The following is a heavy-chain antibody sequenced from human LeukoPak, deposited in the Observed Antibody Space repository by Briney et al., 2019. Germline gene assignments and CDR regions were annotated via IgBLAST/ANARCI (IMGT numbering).Heavy chain of an antibody. D-gene: IGHD2-15*01. J-gene: IGHJ1*01. CDR3: ARSSRPYCSGGSCPEYFQH. V-gene: IGHV3-30*04. Sequence: GGSLRLSCAASGFAFCSYAMHWVRQAPGKGLEGVAVISYDGSNKYYADSVKGRFTISRDNFKNTLYLQMNSLRAEDTAVYYCARSSRPYCSGGSCPEYFQHWGQGTLVTVSS. CDR2: ISYDGSNK. CDR1: GFAFCSYA.